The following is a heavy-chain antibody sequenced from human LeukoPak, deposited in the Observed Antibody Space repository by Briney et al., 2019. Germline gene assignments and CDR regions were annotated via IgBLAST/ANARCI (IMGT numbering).Heavy chain of an antibody. D-gene: IGHD3-22*01. J-gene: IGHJ4*02. CDR1: GFTFSGSA. CDR3: SSYDNSGYYYRNY. Sequence: GGSLRLSCAASGFTFSGSAIHWVRQASGKGLEWVGRVRTKGNGYATQYAAPVKGRFTISKDDSKNTAYLQMNSLKTEDTAVYFCSSYDNSGYYYRNYWGQGTLVTVSS. V-gene: IGHV3-73*01. CDR2: VRTKGNGYAT.